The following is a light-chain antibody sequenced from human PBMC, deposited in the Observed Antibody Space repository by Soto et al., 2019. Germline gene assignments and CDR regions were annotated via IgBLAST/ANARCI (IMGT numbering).Light chain of an antibody. CDR1: QSISTD. J-gene: IGKJ5*01. CDR2: AAS. Sequence: DIQMTHFPSSMYVSARDRVTITCRASQSISTDINWYQQKPGKPPKILIYAASSLPSGVPSRFSGRGSGTHFTLTISSLQPEDVVTCYCQQSYSNTITFGQGTRLDIK. V-gene: IGKV1-39*01. CDR3: QQSYSNTIT.